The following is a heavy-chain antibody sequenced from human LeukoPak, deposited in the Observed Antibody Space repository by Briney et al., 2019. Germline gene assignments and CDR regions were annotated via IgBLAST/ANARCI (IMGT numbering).Heavy chain of an antibody. CDR3: ARVMTYYYGSGSSLVDY. Sequence: ASVKVSCKASGYTFTGYYMHWVRQAPGQGLEWMGWINPNSGGTNYAQKFQGRVTMTRDTSISTAYMELSRLRSDDTAVYYCARVMTYYYGSGSSLVDYWGQGTLVTVSS. D-gene: IGHD3-10*01. J-gene: IGHJ4*02. CDR2: INPNSGGT. CDR1: GYTFTGYY. V-gene: IGHV1-2*02.